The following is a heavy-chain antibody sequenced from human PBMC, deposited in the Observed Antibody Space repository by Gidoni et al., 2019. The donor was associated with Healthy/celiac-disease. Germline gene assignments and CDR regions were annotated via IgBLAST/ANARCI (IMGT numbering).Heavy chain of an antibody. CDR1: GFTFSNAW. J-gene: IGHJ2*01. CDR2: IKSKTDGGTT. V-gene: IGHV3-15*01. CDR3: TTARDHIVVVTATFDWYFDL. D-gene: IGHD2-21*02. Sequence: EVQLVESGGGLVKPGGSLRLSCAASGFTFSNAWMSWVRQAPGKGLEWVGRIKSKTDGGTTDYAAPVKGRFTISRDDSKNTLYLQMNSLKTEDTAVYYCTTARDHIVVVTATFDWYFDLWGRGTLVTVSS.